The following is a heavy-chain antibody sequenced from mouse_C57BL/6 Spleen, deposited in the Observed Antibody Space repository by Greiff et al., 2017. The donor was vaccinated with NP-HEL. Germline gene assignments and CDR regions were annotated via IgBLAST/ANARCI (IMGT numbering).Heavy chain of an antibody. CDR2: IDPETGGT. CDR1: GYTFTDYE. CDR3: TRSGSSYSDYYAMDY. D-gene: IGHD1-1*01. V-gene: IGHV1-15*01. J-gene: IGHJ4*01. Sequence: VQLQQSGAELVRPGASVTLSCKASGYTFTDYEMHWVKQTPVHGLEWIGAIDPETGGTAYNQKFKGKAILTADKSSSTAYMELRSLASEDSAVYYCTRSGSSYSDYYAMDYWGQGTSVTVSS.